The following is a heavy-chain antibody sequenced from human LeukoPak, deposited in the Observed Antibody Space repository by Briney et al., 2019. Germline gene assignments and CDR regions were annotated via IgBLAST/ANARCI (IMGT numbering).Heavy chain of an antibody. CDR2: VYPRDSDT. CDR3: ARLLAAPYYINF. Sequence: GESPKISCKGSGYKFTNYWIAWMRQMPGQGLEWLGIVYPRDSDTRYSPSFQGQVSISVDTSIDTAYLQWSGVKASDTAMYYCARLLAAPYYINFWGQGTLVTVSS. CDR1: GYKFTNYW. V-gene: IGHV5-51*01. D-gene: IGHD6-25*01. J-gene: IGHJ4*02.